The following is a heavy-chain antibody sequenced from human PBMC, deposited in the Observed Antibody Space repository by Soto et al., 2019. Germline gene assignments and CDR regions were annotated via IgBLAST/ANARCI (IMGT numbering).Heavy chain of an antibody. CDR3: ATYILGY. CDR1: GFIFSNVW. V-gene: IGHV3-15*07. J-gene: IGHJ4*02. D-gene: IGHD2-15*01. Sequence: EVQLVESGGGLVKPGVSLSLSCAASGFIFSNVWMNWVRQAPGKGLEWVGHIKSKTDSWTTDYAAPVKGRLTISRDYSTNTLYLQINNLKTGDSAVYYCATYILGYWGQGTLLSVSS. CDR2: IKSKTDSWTT.